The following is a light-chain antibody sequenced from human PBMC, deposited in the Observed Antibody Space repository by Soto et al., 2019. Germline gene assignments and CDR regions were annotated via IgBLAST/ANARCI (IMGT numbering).Light chain of an antibody. J-gene: IGLJ2*01. Sequence: QSALTQPASVSGSPGQSITISCTGTSSDVGGYNYVSWYQQQPGKAPKLIIYDVSNRPSGVPNHFSGSKSGNTASLTISGLQAEDEADYYCSSYTTGPLIFGGGTKLTVL. V-gene: IGLV2-14*01. CDR1: SSDVGGYNY. CDR2: DVS. CDR3: SSYTTGPLI.